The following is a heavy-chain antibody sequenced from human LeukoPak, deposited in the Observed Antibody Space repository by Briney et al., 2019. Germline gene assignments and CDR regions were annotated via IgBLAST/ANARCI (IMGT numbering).Heavy chain of an antibody. CDR1: GGSISSGGYS. V-gene: IGHV4-30-2*01. J-gene: IGHJ6*02. CDR3: ARGAPYPYYGMDV. Sequence: SETLSLTCAVSGGSISSGGYSWSWIRQPPGKGLEWIGYIYHSGSTYYNPSLKSRVTISVGRSKNQFSLKLSSVTAADTAVYYCARGAPYPYYGMDVWGQGTTVTVSS. CDR2: IYHSGST. D-gene: IGHD2-21*01.